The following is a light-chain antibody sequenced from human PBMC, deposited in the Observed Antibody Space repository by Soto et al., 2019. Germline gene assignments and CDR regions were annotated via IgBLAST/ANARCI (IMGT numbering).Light chain of an antibody. Sequence: DIQMTQSPSTLSASVGDRVTITCRASQSISSWLAWYQQKPGKAPKLLIYKASSLESGVPSRFSGSGSGTXXXXXXXXXQPDDXXXXXXXQYSSYSCTFGQGTKVEIK. V-gene: IGKV1-5*03. CDR1: QSISSW. J-gene: IGKJ1*01. CDR3: XQYSSYSCT. CDR2: KAS.